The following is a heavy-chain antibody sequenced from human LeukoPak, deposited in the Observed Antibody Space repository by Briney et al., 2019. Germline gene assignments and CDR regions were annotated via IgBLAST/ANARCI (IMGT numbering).Heavy chain of an antibody. J-gene: IGHJ4*02. CDR3: ARSSGYYHRVSDDY. CDR1: GGSFSGYY. CDR2: INHSGST. V-gene: IGHV4-34*01. D-gene: IGHD3-22*01. Sequence: SETLSLTCAVYGGSFSGYYWSWIRQPPGKGLEWIGEINHSGSTNYNPSLKSRVTISVDTSKNQFSLKLSSVTAADTAVYYCARSSGYYHRVSDDYWGQGTLVTVSS.